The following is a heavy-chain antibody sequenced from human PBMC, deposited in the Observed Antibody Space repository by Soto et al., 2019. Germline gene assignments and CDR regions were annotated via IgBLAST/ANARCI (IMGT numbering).Heavy chain of an antibody. D-gene: IGHD1-7*01. CDR1: GFTFNIYW. Sequence: EVQLVESGGGLVQPGGSLRLSCVASGFTFNIYWMHWVRQAPGKGLEWVSRIDNDGSATTYADSVKGRFTISRDNAKNTMFLQMNTLRADDTAVYYCARDNRNYYWGQGNLVTVSA. J-gene: IGHJ4*02. CDR2: IDNDGSAT. CDR3: ARDNRNYY. V-gene: IGHV3-74*01.